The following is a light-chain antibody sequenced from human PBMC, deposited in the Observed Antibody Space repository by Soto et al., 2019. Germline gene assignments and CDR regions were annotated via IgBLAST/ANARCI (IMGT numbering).Light chain of an antibody. V-gene: IGKV3-20*01. CDR3: QQYGSSETWT. Sequence: IVLTQSPGTMSLSPGDRAALSCRASQSVTSSYLSWYQQKPGQAPALLIYGASSRATGIPDRFSGTGSGTDFTLTISRLEPEDFSVYYCQQYGSSETWTFGQGTKVDIK. CDR2: GAS. J-gene: IGKJ1*01. CDR1: QSVTSSY.